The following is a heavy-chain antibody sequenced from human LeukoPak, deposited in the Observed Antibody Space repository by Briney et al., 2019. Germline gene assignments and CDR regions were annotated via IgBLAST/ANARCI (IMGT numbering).Heavy chain of an antibody. CDR2: TNHSGST. D-gene: IGHD6-13*01. Sequence: SETLSLTCAVYGGSFSGYYWSWIRQPPGKGLEWIGETNHSGSTNYNPSLKSRVTISVDTSKNQFSLKLSSVTAADTAVYYCARGLPGQQLGRTPEPADYWGQGTLVTVSS. CDR1: GGSFSGYY. CDR3: ARGLPGQQLGRTPEPADY. V-gene: IGHV4-34*01. J-gene: IGHJ4*02.